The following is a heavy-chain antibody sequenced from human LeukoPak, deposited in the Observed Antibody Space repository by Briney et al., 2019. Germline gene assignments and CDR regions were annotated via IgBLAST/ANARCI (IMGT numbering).Heavy chain of an antibody. CDR2: IGGSGGST. CDR1: GFTFSSYT. D-gene: IGHD2-8*02. V-gene: IGHV3-23*01. Sequence: PGGSLRLSCAASGFTFSSYTMSWFRQVPGKGLEWVSAIGGSGGSTYYADSVKGRFTISRDNSKNTLSLQMNSLRAEDTALYYCASQGGVGGYWGQGTLVTVSS. CDR3: ASQGGVGGY. J-gene: IGHJ4*02.